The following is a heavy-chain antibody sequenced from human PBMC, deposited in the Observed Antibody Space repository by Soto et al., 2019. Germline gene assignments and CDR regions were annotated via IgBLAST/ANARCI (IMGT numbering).Heavy chain of an antibody. CDR2: IYYSGST. J-gene: IGHJ4*02. CDR3: ARQFQHFDY. CDR1: GGSISSYY. Sequence: QVQLQESGPGLVKPSETLSLTCTVSGGSISSYYWSWIRQPPGKGLEWIGYIYYSGSTNYNPSLKSRVTISVDTSKNQFSLKLRSVTAADTAVYYCARQFQHFDYWGQGTLVTVSS. V-gene: IGHV4-59*08.